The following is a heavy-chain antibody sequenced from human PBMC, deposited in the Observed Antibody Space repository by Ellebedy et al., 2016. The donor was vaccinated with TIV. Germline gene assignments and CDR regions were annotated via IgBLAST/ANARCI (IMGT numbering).Heavy chain of an antibody. J-gene: IGHJ3*02. V-gene: IGHV6-1*01. CDR3: ARGINSAFDI. CDR2: TYYRFKWYN. Sequence: SQTLSLTCAISGDSVSSNGIAWNWIRQSPSRGLEWLGRTYYRFKWYNDYAVSVRGRITISLDTSKNQFSLQLNSVTPEDTAVYYCARGINSAFDIWGQGTVVTVSS. CDR1: GDSVSSNGIA. D-gene: IGHD6-13*01.